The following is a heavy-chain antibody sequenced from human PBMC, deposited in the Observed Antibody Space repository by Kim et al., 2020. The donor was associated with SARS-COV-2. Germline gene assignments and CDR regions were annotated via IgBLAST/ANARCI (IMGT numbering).Heavy chain of an antibody. CDR3: ASWGYYDSSGMYYFDY. CDR2: IIPIFGTA. Sequence: SVKVSCKASGGTFSSYAISWVRQAPGQGLEWMGGIIPIFGTANYAQKFQGRVTITADESTSTAYMELSSLRSEDTAVYYCASWGYYDSSGMYYFDYWGQGTLVTVSS. CDR1: GGTFSSYA. D-gene: IGHD3-22*01. J-gene: IGHJ4*02. V-gene: IGHV1-69*13.